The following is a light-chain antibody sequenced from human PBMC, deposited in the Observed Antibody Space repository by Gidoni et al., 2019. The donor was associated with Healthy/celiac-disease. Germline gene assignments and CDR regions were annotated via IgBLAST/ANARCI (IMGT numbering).Light chain of an antibody. CDR3: LQYGSSPGT. V-gene: IGKV3-20*01. J-gene: IGKJ3*01. CDR2: GAS. CDR1: QSVSRNY. Sequence: EIVLTQSPGTLSLSLGERATLSCRASQSVSRNYLAWYQQKPGQAPRLLIYGASNRATGIPDRFSGSGSGTDFTLTISRLEPADFAVYYCLQYGSSPGTFXPXTKVDIK.